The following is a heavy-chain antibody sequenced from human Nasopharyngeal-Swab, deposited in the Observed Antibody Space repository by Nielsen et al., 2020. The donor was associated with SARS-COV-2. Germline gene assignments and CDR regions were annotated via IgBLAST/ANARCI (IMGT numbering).Heavy chain of an antibody. CDR3: ARDRLRFLEWLMDY. CDR1: GYTFTSYA. V-gene: IGHV1-3*01. Sequence: ASVKVSCKASGYTFTSYAMHWVRQAPGQRLEWMGWINAGNGNTKYSQKFQSRVTITRDTSASTAYMELSSLRSDDTAVYYCARDRLRFLEWLMDYWGQGTLVTVSS. CDR2: INAGNGNT. D-gene: IGHD3-3*01. J-gene: IGHJ4*02.